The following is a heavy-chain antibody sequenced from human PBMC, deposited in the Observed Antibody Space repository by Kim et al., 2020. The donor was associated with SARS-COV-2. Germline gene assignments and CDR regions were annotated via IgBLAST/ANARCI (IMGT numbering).Heavy chain of an antibody. Sequence: SQTLSLTCAISGDSVSSNSAAWNWIRQSPSRGLEWLGRTYYRSKWYNDYAVSVKSRITINPDTSKNQYSLQLNSVTPEDTAVYYCARDRGSFQYGSGGFDYWGQGTLVTVSS. CDR1: GDSVSSNSAA. CDR2: TYYRSKWYN. V-gene: IGHV6-1*01. J-gene: IGHJ4*02. D-gene: IGHD3-10*01. CDR3: ARDRGSFQYGSGGFDY.